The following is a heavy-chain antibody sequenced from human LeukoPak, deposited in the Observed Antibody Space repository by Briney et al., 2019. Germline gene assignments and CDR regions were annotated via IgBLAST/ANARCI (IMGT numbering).Heavy chain of an antibody. CDR3: ARAYSSGWYDY. V-gene: IGHV1-69*05. Sequence: GSSVKVSCKAFGGTFSSYAISWVRQAPGQGLEWMGRIIPIFGTANYAQKFQGRVTVTTDESTSTAYMELSSLRSEDTAVYYCARAYSSGWYDYWGQGTLVTVSS. CDR2: IIPIFGTA. D-gene: IGHD6-19*01. CDR1: GGTFSSYA. J-gene: IGHJ4*02.